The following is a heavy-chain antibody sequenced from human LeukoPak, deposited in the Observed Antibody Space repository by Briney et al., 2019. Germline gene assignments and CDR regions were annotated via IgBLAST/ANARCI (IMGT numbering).Heavy chain of an antibody. V-gene: IGHV5-51*01. CDR2: IYPGGSDT. Sequence: GASLKICCKGSGYSFTSYWIGWVSHMPAKGLQWMGIIYPGGSDTKYSPSFQGPVTISADKSISTAYLQRSSLKASDTAMYYCARRGYCSSNSCSNFDYWGKGTLVTVSS. D-gene: IGHD2-2*01. CDR1: GYSFTSYW. J-gene: IGHJ4*02. CDR3: ARRGYCSSNSCSNFDY.